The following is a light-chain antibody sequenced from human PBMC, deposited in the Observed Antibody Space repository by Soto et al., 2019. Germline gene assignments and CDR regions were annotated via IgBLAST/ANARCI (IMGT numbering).Light chain of an antibody. CDR1: NSDVGLYDF. CDR3: SSYTSSSTLYV. V-gene: IGLV2-14*01. J-gene: IGLJ1*01. CDR2: EVS. Sequence: QSALTQPASVSGTPGQSITISCTGSNSDVGLYDFVSWYQHHPGRAPKLIVSEVSHRPSGISNRFSGSKSDNTASLTISGLQAEDEADYYCSSYTSSSTLYVFGTGTKLTVL.